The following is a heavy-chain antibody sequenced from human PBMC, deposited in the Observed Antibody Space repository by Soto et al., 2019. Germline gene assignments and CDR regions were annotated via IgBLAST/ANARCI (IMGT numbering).Heavy chain of an antibody. D-gene: IGHD6-6*01. J-gene: IGHJ6*02. CDR1: GYSFTSYW. CDR2: IYPGDSDT. CDR3: AGTSSSSRFYYYGMDV. Sequence: GESLKISCKGSGYSFTSYWIGWVRQMPGKGLEWMGIIYPGDSDTRYSPSFQGQVTISADKSISTAYLQWSSLKASDTAMYYCAGTSSSSRFYYYGMDVWGQGTTVTVYS. V-gene: IGHV5-51*01.